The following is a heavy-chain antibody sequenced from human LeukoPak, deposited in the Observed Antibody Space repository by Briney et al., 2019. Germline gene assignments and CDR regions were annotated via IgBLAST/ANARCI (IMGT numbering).Heavy chain of an antibody. CDR3: TTDSIVPIVGARGYVDY. CDR1: GFTFSNAW. CDR2: IKSKTDGGTT. V-gene: IGHV3-15*01. Sequence: PGGSLRLSCAASGFTFSNAWMSWVRQAPGKGLEWVGRIKSKTDGGTTDYAAPVKGRFTISRDDSKNTLYLQMNSLKTEDTAVYYCTTDSIVPIVGARGYVDYWGQGTLVTVSS. J-gene: IGHJ4*02. D-gene: IGHD1-26*01.